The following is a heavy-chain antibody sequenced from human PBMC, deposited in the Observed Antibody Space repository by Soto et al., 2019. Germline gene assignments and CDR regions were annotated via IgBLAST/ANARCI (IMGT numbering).Heavy chain of an antibody. CDR2: IYPGDSDT. V-gene: IGHV5-51*01. D-gene: IGHD1-26*01. CDR1: GYSFTSYW. J-gene: IGHJ5*02. Sequence: EVQLVQSGAEVKKPGESLKISCKGSGYSFTSYWIGWVRQMPGNGLEWMGIIYPGDSDTRYRPSFQGQDTISADKSISTAYLQWSSLKASYTAMYYCARRGPAYSGSYSLDVFDPCGKGNLVTVSS. CDR3: ARRGPAYSGSYSLDVFDP.